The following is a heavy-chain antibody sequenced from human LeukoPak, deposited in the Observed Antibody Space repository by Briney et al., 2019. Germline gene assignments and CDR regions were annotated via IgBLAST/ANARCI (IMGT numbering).Heavy chain of an antibody. D-gene: IGHD5-12*01. Sequence: GASVKVSCKASGYTFINYYMHWVRQAPGQGLEWMGIINPSGGSTNYAQKFQGRVTMTRDTSTSTVYMELSSLRSEDTAVYYCAREHSGYDSWGQGTLLTVSS. CDR2: INPSGGST. CDR3: AREHSGYDS. CDR1: GYTFINYY. J-gene: IGHJ5*02. V-gene: IGHV1-46*01.